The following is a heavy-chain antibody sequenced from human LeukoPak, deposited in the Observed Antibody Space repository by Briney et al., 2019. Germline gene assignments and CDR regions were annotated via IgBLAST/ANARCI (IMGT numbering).Heavy chain of an antibody. CDR3: ARDDDTSSHYSLFDY. Sequence: PGGSLRLSCAASGFTLSSHGMHWVRQAPGKGLQWVAVLWSHGRSEYYADSVKGRFSISRDTSRSTVYLQMNSLRAEDTAVYYCARDDDTSSHYSLFDYWGQGTLVTVSS. D-gene: IGHD3-22*01. V-gene: IGHV3-33*01. J-gene: IGHJ4*02. CDR1: GFTLSSHG. CDR2: LWSHGRSE.